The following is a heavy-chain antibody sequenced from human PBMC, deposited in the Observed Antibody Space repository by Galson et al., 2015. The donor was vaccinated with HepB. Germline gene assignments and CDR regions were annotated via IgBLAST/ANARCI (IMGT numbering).Heavy chain of an antibody. J-gene: IGHJ4*02. CDR2: ISGSGGST. V-gene: IGHV3-23*01. CDR1: GFTFSSYA. D-gene: IGHD3-10*01. Sequence: SLSLSCAASGFTFSSYAMSWVRQAPRKGLEWVSAISGSGGSTYYADSVKGRFTNSRDNSKNTLYLQRNSLSAEDTAVYYCAKDPGWFWSLFKYWGKGTLVTVSS. CDR3: AKDPGWFWSLFKY.